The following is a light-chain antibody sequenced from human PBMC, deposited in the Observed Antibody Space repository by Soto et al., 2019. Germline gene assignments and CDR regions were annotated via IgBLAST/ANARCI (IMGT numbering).Light chain of an antibody. CDR2: GAS. CDR1: QSISDT. Sequence: EIVMTQSPATLSVSPGGRATLSCRASQSISDTLAWYQQKPGQAPRLLIYGASSRATGFPARFSGSGSGTDLTITISSLQSEDFEVYYCQQYDKWPWTFGQGTKVDIK. CDR3: QQYDKWPWT. V-gene: IGKV3-15*01. J-gene: IGKJ1*01.